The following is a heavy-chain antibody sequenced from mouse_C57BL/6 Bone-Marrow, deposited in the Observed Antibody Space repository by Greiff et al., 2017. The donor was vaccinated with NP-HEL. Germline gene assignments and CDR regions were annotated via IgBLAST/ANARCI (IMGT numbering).Heavy chain of an antibody. Sequence: EVMLVESGGGLVQSGRSLRLSCATSGFTFSDFYMEWVRQAPGKGLEWIAASRNKANDYTTEYSASVKGRFIVSRDTSQSILYLQMNALRAEDTAIYYCAITTVVAPFAYWGQGTLVTVSA. J-gene: IGHJ3*01. CDR2: SRNKANDYTT. D-gene: IGHD1-1*01. CDR3: AITTVVAPFAY. V-gene: IGHV7-1*01. CDR1: GFTFSDFY.